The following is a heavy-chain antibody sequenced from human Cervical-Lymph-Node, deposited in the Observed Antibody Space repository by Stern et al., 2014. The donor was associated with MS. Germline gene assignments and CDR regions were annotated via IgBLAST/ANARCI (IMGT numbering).Heavy chain of an antibody. CDR1: GGSISSGGYY. D-gene: IGHD3-22*01. V-gene: IGHV4-31*03. J-gene: IGHJ4*02. CDR2: IFYSGSA. CDR3: ARTYYGTYDDGSGYWMPFDS. Sequence: QVQLVQSGPGLVKPSQTLSLPCTVSGGSISSGGYYWNWIRQHPGKGLEWIGDIFYSGSAYYNPSLKSRVIISVDTSKNQFSLNLNSVTAADTAVYYCARTYYGTYDDGSGYWMPFDSWGQGTLGTVSS.